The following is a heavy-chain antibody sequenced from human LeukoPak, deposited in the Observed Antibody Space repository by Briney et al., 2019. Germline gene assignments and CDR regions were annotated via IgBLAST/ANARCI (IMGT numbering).Heavy chain of an antibody. CDR1: GGTFSSYA. D-gene: IGHD2-2*01. J-gene: IGHJ4*02. CDR3: ARVTCSSTSCQKYYFDY. CDR2: IIPIFGTA. V-gene: IGHV1-69*13. Sequence: SVKVSCKASGGTFSSYAISWVRQAPGQGLEWMGGIIPIFGTANYAQKFQGRVTITADESTSTAYMELSSLRSEDTAVYYCARVTCSSTSCQKYYFDYWGQGTLVTVSS.